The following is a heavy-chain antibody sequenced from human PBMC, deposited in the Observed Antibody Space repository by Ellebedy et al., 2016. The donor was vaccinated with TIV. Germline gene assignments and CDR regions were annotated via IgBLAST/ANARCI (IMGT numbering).Heavy chain of an antibody. CDR1: GFTFMNAW. CDR3: TTDNTPAGHDQ. D-gene: IGHD2-15*01. CDR2: IRSKTDGGAT. J-gene: IGHJ4*02. V-gene: IGHV3-15*01. Sequence: GGSLRLXXATSGFTFMNAWMSWVRQAPGKGLEWVGRIRSKTDGGATDYAAHLKGRVTISRDDSRDTLHLQMNSLRTEDTAMYYCTTDNTPAGHDQWGQGTLVTVSS.